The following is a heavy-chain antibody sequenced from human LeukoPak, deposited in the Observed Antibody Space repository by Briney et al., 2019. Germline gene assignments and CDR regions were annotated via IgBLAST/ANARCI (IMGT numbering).Heavy chain of an antibody. D-gene: IGHD6-13*01. CDR3: AREVYSSFDY. V-gene: IGHV1-2*06. CDR2: INPNSGGT. CDR1: GYTFTGYY. Sequence: ASVKVFCKASGYTFTGYYMHWVRQAPGQGLEWMGRINPNSGGTNYAQKFQGRVTMTRDTSISTAFMEPSRLRSDDTAVYYCAREVYSSFDYWGQGTLVTVSS. J-gene: IGHJ4*02.